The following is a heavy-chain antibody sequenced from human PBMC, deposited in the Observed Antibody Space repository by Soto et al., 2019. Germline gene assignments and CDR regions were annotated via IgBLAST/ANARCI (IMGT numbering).Heavy chain of an antibody. CDR2: IGYDGSNK. V-gene: IGHV3-33*01. D-gene: IGHD5-18*01. CDR3: ARDRLGYELETFDC. CDR1: GFTFSSYG. Sequence: QVQLVESGGGGAQPGRSLRLSCAASGFTFSSYGMHWVRQAPGRGLEWVAVIGYDGSNKYYEDSVKGQFTIARENSKNTMYLQMNSLRAEDTAVYYCARDRLGYELETFDCWGQGTLVTVSS. J-gene: IGHJ4*02.